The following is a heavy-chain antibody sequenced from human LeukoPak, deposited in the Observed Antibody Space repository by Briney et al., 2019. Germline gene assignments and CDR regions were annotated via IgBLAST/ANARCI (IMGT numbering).Heavy chain of an antibody. J-gene: IGHJ4*02. CDR2: IYYDGSNK. Sequence: GWSLRLSCAASGFTFSSYGLHWVRQAPGKGLEWVAVIYYDGSNKYYADSAKGGFTISRDNSENTLYLQMDSLRAEDTAVYYCTRLLPSSHHFFDSWGQGTLVTVSS. D-gene: IGHD6-6*01. CDR1: GFTFSSYG. CDR3: TRLLPSSHHFFDS. V-gene: IGHV3-33*08.